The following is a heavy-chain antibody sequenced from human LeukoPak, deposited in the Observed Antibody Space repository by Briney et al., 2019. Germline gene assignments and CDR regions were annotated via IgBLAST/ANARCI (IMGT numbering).Heavy chain of an antibody. D-gene: IGHD1-1*01. CDR2: RAYSGRA. J-gene: IGHJ5*02. CDR3: ARRPRPPRWNFDP. CDR1: GDSISSNTHY. Sequence: SETLSLTCIISGDSISSNTHYWSWIRQPPGRGLEWIGSRAYSGRAYYSPSLKSRLTISADTSKNQLSLKLTSVTAADTANYCARRPRPPRWNFDPWGQGILVTVAS. V-gene: IGHV4-39*01.